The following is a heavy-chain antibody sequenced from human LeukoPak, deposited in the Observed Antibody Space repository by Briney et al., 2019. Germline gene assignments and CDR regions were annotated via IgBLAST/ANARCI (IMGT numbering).Heavy chain of an antibody. Sequence: GESLKISCKGCGYSFTNYWIGWVRQMPGKGLEWMGIIYPGDSDTRYSPSFQGQVTISADKSISTAYVQWSSLKASDTAMYYCATRDGSGSYYNPDYFDYWGQGTLVTVSS. CDR3: ATRDGSGSYYNPDYFDY. D-gene: IGHD3-10*01. CDR1: GYSFTNYW. J-gene: IGHJ4*02. V-gene: IGHV5-51*01. CDR2: IYPGDSDT.